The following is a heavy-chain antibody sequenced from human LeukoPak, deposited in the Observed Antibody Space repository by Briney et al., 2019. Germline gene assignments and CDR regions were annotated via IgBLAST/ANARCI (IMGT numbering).Heavy chain of an antibody. V-gene: IGHV3-30-3*01. Sequence: GGSLRLSCAGSGLTFGTSAMHWARQAPGKGLEWVAVVSFDGSNEKYADSVRGRFTISRDNSKKMLYLQMNSLSREDTAVYYCVRGVGYTLLSWGQGTLVTVSS. CDR2: VSFDGSNE. CDR3: VRGVGYTLLS. CDR1: GLTFGTSA. J-gene: IGHJ5*02. D-gene: IGHD1-1*01.